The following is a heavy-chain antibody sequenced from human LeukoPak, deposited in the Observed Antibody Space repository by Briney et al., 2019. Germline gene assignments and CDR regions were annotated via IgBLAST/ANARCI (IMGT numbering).Heavy chain of an antibody. CDR2: NYTSGST. CDR3: ARGYSNYDGYYFDY. V-gene: IGHV4-61*02. J-gene: IGHJ4*02. D-gene: IGHD4-11*01. CDR1: GGSISSGSYY. Sequence: SQTLSLTCTVSGGSISSGSYYWSWIRQPAGKGLEWIGRNYTSGSTNYNPSLKSRVTISVDTSKNQFSLKLSSVTAADTAVYYCARGYSNYDGYYFDYWGQGTLVTVSS.